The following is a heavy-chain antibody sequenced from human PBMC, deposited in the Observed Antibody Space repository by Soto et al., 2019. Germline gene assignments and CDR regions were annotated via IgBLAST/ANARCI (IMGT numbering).Heavy chain of an antibody. V-gene: IGHV2-5*02. J-gene: IGHJ4*02. CDR1: GFSLHTSGVG. CDR3: AYRALYSGSYWDGGYFDY. CDR2: IYWDDDK. Sequence: QITLRESGPTRVRPTQTLSLTCTFSGFSLHTSGVGVGWIRQPPGKALEWLALIYWDDDKHYSPSQTSRLSITKDTSANRVVLTMSDMEPVDTATYHCAYRALYSGSYWDGGYFDYWGQGTLITVSS. D-gene: IGHD1-26*01.